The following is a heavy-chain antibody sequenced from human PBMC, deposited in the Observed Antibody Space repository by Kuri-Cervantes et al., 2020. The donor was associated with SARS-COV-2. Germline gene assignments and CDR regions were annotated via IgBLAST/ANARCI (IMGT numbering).Heavy chain of an antibody. V-gene: IGHV4-34*01. D-gene: IGHD3-9*01. CDR3: ARGRLYYDTLTGYYTASWFDP. CDR1: GGSFSGYY. CDR2: INHSGST. J-gene: IGHJ5*02. Sequence: SETLSLTCAVYGGSFSGYYWSWIRQPPGKGLEWIGEINHSGSTNYNPSLKGRVTISVDTSKNQFSLKLSSVTAADTAVYYCARGRLYYDTLTGYYTASWFDPWGQGTLVTVSS.